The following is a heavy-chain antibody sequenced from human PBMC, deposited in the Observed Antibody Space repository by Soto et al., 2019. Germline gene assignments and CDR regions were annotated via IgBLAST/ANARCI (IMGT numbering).Heavy chain of an antibody. D-gene: IGHD3-22*01. V-gene: IGHV4-59*13. CDR2: FYSNGGS. CDR1: GASFSGYH. CDR3: ARWIYSDGHGSFDY. J-gene: IGHJ4*02. Sequence: SETLSLTCTVSGASFSGYHWSWIRQPPGGGLEWIGQFYSNGGSRYNPSLMSRVAISVDTSKNQFSLKLNSVTAADTATYFCARWIYSDGHGSFDYWGQGTLVTVSS.